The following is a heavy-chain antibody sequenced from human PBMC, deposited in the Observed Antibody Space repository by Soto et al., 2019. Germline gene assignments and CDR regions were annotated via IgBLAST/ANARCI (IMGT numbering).Heavy chain of an antibody. Sequence: SVKVSCKASGGTFTSYTISWVRQAPGQGLEWMGRIIPILGIANYAQKLQGRVTITADKSTSTAYMELSSLRSEDTAVYYCARELRVCSSTSCHDYYYYYMDVWGKGTTVTVSS. V-gene: IGHV1-69*04. J-gene: IGHJ6*03. D-gene: IGHD2-2*01. CDR2: IIPILGIA. CDR1: GGTFTSYT. CDR3: ARELRVCSSTSCHDYYYYYMDV.